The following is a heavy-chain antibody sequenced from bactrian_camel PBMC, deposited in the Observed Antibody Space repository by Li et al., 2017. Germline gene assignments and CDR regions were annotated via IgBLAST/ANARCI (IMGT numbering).Heavy chain of an antibody. Sequence: HVQLVESGGGLVQPGGSLRLSCAASGSSYCAYDMSWYRQAPGKERELVSDIDLDGSTSYADSVKGRFTISQDNAKNTLYLQMNSLKPEDTAMYYCAADSAPTMGWVREPNYWGQGTQVTVS. V-gene: IGHV3S53*01. CDR3: AADSAPTMGWVREPNY. CDR2: IDLDGST. D-gene: IGHD5*01. CDR1: GSSYCAYD. J-gene: IGHJ4*01.